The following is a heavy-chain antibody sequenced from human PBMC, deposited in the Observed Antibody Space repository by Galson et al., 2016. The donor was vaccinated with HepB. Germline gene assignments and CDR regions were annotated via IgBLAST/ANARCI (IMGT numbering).Heavy chain of an antibody. V-gene: IGHV4-4*02. CDR2: TYHSGTT. CDR1: GGSISSNW. J-gene: IGHJ4*02. D-gene: IGHD6-19*01. Sequence: SETLSLTCTVSGGSISSNWWSWVRQPPGKGLDWIAETYHSGTTNFNPSLQSRVTISIDKSKNQVSLNLNSGTAADTAVYYCARHIAVTGTRGFDYWGQGLLVTVSS. CDR3: ARHIAVTGTRGFDY.